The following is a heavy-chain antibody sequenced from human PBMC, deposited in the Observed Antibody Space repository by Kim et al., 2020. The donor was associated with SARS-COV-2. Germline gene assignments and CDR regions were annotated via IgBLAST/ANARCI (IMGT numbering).Heavy chain of an antibody. D-gene: IGHD4-17*01. V-gene: IGHV1-2*02. J-gene: IGHJ4*02. CDR1: GYTFTGYY. CDR3: ANSSPTDYGDYVIDY. CDR2: INPNSGGT. Sequence: ASVKVSCKASGYTFTGYYLLWVRQAPGQGLDWMGWINPNSGGTNYAQKFQGRVTMTRDTSISTAYMELSGLRSDDTAVYYCANSSPTDYGDYVIDYWGQG.